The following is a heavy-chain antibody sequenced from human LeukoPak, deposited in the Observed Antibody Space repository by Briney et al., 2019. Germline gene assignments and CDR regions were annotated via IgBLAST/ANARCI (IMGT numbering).Heavy chain of an antibody. CDR3: ATAGPSGYDLYYFDY. CDR2: IIPIFGTA. CDR1: GGTFSSYA. D-gene: IGHD5-12*01. V-gene: IGHV1-69*05. Sequence: SVKVSCKASGGTFSSYAISWVRQAPGQGLEWMGGIIPIFGTANYAQKFQGRVTITTDESTSTAYMELSSLRSEDTAVYYCATAGPSGYDLYYFDYWGQGTLVTVPS. J-gene: IGHJ4*02.